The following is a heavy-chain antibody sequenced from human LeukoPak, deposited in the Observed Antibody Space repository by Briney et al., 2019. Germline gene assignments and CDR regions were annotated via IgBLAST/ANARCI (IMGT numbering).Heavy chain of an antibody. J-gene: IGHJ4*02. Sequence: GGSLRLSCVDSGITFSKYWMNWVRQAPGKGLQWVANMKHDGNEKHYVDSVEGRFTISRDNAKSSLYLQMNNLRAEDTAVYYCARDLGHSGYDLYDYWGQGTLVTVSS. V-gene: IGHV3-7*01. CDR3: ARDLGHSGYDLYDY. CDR1: GITFSKYW. CDR2: MKHDGNEK. D-gene: IGHD5-12*01.